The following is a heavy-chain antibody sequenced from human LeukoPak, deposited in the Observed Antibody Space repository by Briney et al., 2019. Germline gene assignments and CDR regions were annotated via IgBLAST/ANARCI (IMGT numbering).Heavy chain of an antibody. CDR1: GFTFSSYS. CDR2: ISSSSYI. Sequence: GGSLRLSCAASGFTFSSYSMNWVRQAPGKGLEWVSSISSSSYIYYADSVKGRFTISRDNAKNSLYLQVSSLRAEDTAWYYCARGQNYFGSGSQTFDIWGQGTMVTVSS. CDR3: ARGQNYFGSGSQTFDI. D-gene: IGHD3-10*01. V-gene: IGHV3-21*04. J-gene: IGHJ3*02.